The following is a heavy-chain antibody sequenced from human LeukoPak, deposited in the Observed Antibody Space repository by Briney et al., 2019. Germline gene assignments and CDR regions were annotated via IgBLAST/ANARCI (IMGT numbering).Heavy chain of an antibody. Sequence: GESLKISCKGSGYSFTSYWIGWVRQMPGKDLEGMWIIYPGDSDTRYSPSFQGQVTISADKSISTSYLQGSSLKASDTAMYYCARVLRVAVAGKIGYYYYYMDVWGKGTTVTISS. CDR1: GYSFTSYW. D-gene: IGHD6-19*01. V-gene: IGHV5-51*01. J-gene: IGHJ6*03. CDR3: ARVLRVAVAGKIGYYYYYMDV. CDR2: IYPGDSDT.